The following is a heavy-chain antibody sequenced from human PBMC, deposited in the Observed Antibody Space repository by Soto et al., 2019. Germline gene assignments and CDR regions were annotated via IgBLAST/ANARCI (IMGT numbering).Heavy chain of an antibody. CDR2: IYYSGST. V-gene: IGHV4-61*01. CDR1: GGSVSSGSYY. D-gene: IGHD3-16*01. Sequence: SETLSLTCTVSGGSVSSGSYYWSWIRQPPGKGLEWIGYIYYSGSTNYNPSLKNRVTISVDTSKNKYSLKLSSVTAADTAVYYCARTLDYGHMDVWGKGTTVTVSS. J-gene: IGHJ6*03. CDR3: ARTLDYGHMDV.